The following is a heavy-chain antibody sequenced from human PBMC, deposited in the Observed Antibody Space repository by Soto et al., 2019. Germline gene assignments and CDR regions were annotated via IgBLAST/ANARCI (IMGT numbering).Heavy chain of an antibody. Sequence: TGGSLRLSCAASGFIVSSNYMTWVRQAPGKGLEWVSLLYSGGATHYAASVKGRFTISSHSSQNTLFLQMNSLRTEDTATYYCVRGRYGSEIHWGQGTKVTVSS. D-gene: IGHD3-10*01. V-gene: IGHV3-53*04. CDR2: LYSGGAT. J-gene: IGHJ4*02. CDR3: VRGRYGSEIH. CDR1: GFIVSSNY.